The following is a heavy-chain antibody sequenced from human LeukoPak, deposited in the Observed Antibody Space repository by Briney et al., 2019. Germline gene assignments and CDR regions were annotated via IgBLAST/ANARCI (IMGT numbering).Heavy chain of an antibody. V-gene: IGHV1-24*01. CDR3: ATPHYSNYGLLLFDY. Sequence: ASVKVSCKVSGYTLTELSMHWVRQAPGKGLEWMGGFDPEDGETTYAQKFQGRVTMTEDTSTDTAYMELSSLRSEDTAVYYCATPHYSNYGLLLFDYWGQGTLVTVPS. D-gene: IGHD4-11*01. CDR2: FDPEDGET. J-gene: IGHJ4*02. CDR1: GYTLTELS.